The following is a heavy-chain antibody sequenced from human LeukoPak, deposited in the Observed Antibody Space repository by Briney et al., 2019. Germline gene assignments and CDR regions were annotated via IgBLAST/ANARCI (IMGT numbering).Heavy chain of an antibody. CDR1: GYY. CDR3: ARGKSATAPASNWYLDL. CDR2: INPNSGGT. J-gene: IGHJ2*01. D-gene: IGHD6-13*01. Sequence: ASVKVSCKASGYYMHWVRQAPGQGLEWMGWINPNSGGTKYAQKFQGRVTMTRDTSISTAYMELSRLRSDDTAVYYCARGKSATAPASNWYLDLWGRGTLVTVSS. V-gene: IGHV1-2*02.